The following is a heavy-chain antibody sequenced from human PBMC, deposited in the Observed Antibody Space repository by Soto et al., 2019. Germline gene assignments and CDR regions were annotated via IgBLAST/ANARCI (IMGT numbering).Heavy chain of an antibody. Sequence: VGSLRLSCAASGFTLMNYEMNWVLQAPVKGLEWISKISGSNNNIYYADSVRGRFAISRDNAKNSLYLQMNSLRAEDTAIYYCASERLCGADCYFFDNWGQGTQVTVSS. CDR2: ISGSNNNI. D-gene: IGHD2-21*02. J-gene: IGHJ4*02. V-gene: IGHV3-48*03. CDR3: ASERLCGADCYFFDN. CDR1: GFTLMNYE.